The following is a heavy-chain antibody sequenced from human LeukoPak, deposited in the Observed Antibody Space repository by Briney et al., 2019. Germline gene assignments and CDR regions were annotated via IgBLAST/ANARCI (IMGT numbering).Heavy chain of an antibody. CDR1: GYIFTSYW. CDR3: ARRLRDGYNIYFDY. D-gene: IGHD5-24*01. J-gene: IGHJ4*02. Sequence: GESLKISCKGSGYIFTSYWIGGVRQLPGKGLEWMGIIYPGDSDTRYSPSFQGQVTISADKSISTAYLQWSSLKASDTAMYYCARRLRDGYNIYFDYWGQGTLVTVSS. V-gene: IGHV5-51*01. CDR2: IYPGDSDT.